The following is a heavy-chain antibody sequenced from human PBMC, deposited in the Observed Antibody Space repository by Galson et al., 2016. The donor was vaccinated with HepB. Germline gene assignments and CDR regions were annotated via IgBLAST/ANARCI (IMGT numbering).Heavy chain of an antibody. Sequence: SETLSLTCAVSGGSISSSTWWSWVRQPPGKGLEWIGEIYHSGSTNYNPSLKSRVTISVDKSKNQFSLKLSSVTAADTAVYYCARERRQFSYGEYYYYGMDVWGRGTTVTVSS. CDR2: IYHSGST. CDR1: GGSISSSTW. CDR3: ARERRQFSYGEYYYYGMDV. D-gene: IGHD5-18*01. V-gene: IGHV4-4*02. J-gene: IGHJ6*02.